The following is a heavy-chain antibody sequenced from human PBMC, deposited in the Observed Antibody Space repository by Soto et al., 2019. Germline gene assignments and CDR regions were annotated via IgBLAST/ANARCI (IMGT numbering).Heavy chain of an antibody. J-gene: IGHJ4*01. CDR1: GVSMTFGDQY. CDR2: INHRGSL. Sequence: SETLSLTCTVTGVSMTFGDQYWTWIRQRPGEGLEWFGYINHRGSLYYNPSLQSRVSMSVDTSKNQFSLNLSSVTAADTAVYYCARTSTGYGYGDFWGHGILVTVSS. D-gene: IGHD4-17*01. CDR3: ARTSTGYGYGDF. V-gene: IGHV4-31*03.